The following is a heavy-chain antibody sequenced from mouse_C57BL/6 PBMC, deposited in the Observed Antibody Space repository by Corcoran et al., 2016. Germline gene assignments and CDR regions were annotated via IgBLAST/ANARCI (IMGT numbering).Heavy chain of an antibody. Sequence: QIQLGQSGPELKKPGETVKISCKASGNTFTTYGMSWVKQAPGKGLKWMGWINTYSGVPTYADDFKGRFAFSLETSASTAYLQINNLKNEDTATYFCAREDYSNYVESYAMDYWGQGTSVTVSS. D-gene: IGHD2-5*01. CDR1: GNTFTTYG. CDR3: AREDYSNYVESYAMDY. V-gene: IGHV9-3*01. J-gene: IGHJ4*01. CDR2: INTYSGVP.